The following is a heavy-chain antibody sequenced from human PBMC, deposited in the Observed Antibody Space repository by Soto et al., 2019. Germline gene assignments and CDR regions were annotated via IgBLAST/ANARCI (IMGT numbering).Heavy chain of an antibody. J-gene: IGHJ4*02. CDR2: ISSSSSYI. Sequence: EVQLVESGGGLVKPGGSLRLPCEASGFTFSSYSMNWVRQAPGKGLEWVSSISSSSSYIYYADSVKGRFTISRDNAKNSLYLQMNSLRAEDTAVYYCARDQPGYSYGYGLGYWGQGTLVTVSS. CDR3: ARDQPGYSYGYGLGY. V-gene: IGHV3-21*01. D-gene: IGHD5-18*01. CDR1: GFTFSSYS.